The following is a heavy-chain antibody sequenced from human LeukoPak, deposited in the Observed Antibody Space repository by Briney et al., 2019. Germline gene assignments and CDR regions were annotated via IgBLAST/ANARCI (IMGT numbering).Heavy chain of an antibody. CDR2: INSDGSRL. CDR3: AREHSGGGNYYDSSGYYRSFDY. V-gene: IGHV3-74*01. D-gene: IGHD3-22*01. J-gene: IGHJ4*02. CDR1: GFTFSRSW. Sequence: GGSLRLSCAASGFTFSRSWMHWVRQGPGKGLVWVSRINSDGSRLSYADSVKGRFTVSRDNAKNTLYLEMNSLRAEDTAVYYCAREHSGGGNYYDSSGYYRSFDYWGQGTPVTFSS.